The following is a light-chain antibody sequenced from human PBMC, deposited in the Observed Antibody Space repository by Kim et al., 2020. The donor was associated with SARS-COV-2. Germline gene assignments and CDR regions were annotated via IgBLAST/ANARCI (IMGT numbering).Light chain of an antibody. J-gene: IGKJ4*01. CDR3: KQYHTAPFT. CDR2: WAS. V-gene: IGKV4-1*01. Sequence: DIVMTQSPDSLAVSLGERATINCKSSQNVLYHSGNKNFVAWYQQKPGQPPKLLIYWASTRQSGVPDRFSGSGSGTDFTLTISGLQAEDVAVYYCKQYHTAPFTFGGGTKVDIK. CDR1: QNVLYHSGNKNF.